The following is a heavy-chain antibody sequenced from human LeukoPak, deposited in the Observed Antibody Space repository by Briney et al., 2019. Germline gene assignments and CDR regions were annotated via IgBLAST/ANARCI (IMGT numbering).Heavy chain of an antibody. CDR1: GYTFTGYY. CDR2: INPNSGGT. D-gene: IGHD6-19*01. V-gene: IGHV1-2*02. Sequence: GASVKVSCKASGYTFTGYYMHWVRQAPGQGLEWMGWINPNSGGTNYAQKFQGRVTMTRDTSISTAYMELSRLRSDDTAVYYCARFGYSSGWETYGMDVWGQGTTATVSS. CDR3: ARFGYSSGWETYGMDV. J-gene: IGHJ6*02.